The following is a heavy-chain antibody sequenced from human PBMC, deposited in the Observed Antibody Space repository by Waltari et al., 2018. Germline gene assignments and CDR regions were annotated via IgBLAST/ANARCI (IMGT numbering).Heavy chain of an antibody. D-gene: IGHD3-22*01. CDR3: ARNGDYYDSAAYYRP. J-gene: IGHJ4*02. CDR2: ITYDGSNK. Sequence: QAQLVQSGGGVVQPGRSLRPSCAASGFTFSSYTFNWLRQPPGKGVGVVAAITYDGSNKHYADTVKGRVSISRENTKNTLHLQMDSLRPEDTAVYYCARNGDYYDSAAYYRPWGQGTLVTVSS. V-gene: IGHV3-30-3*01. CDR1: GFTFSSYT.